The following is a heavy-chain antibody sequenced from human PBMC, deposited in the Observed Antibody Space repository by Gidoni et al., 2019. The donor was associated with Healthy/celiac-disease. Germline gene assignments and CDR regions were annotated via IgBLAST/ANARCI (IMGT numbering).Heavy chain of an antibody. Sequence: EVQLVESGGGLVKPGGSLRLSCAASGFTFSRYSMNWVRQAPGKGLEWVSSISSSSSYIYYADSVKGRFTISRDNAKNSLYLQMNSLRAEDTAVYYCASGVVVVAATRRNDYWGQGTLVTVSS. D-gene: IGHD2-15*01. V-gene: IGHV3-21*01. CDR1: GFTFSRYS. CDR3: ASGVVVVAATRRNDY. CDR2: ISSSSSYI. J-gene: IGHJ4*02.